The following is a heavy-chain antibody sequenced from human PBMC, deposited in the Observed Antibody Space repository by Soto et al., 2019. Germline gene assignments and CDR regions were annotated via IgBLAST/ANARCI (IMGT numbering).Heavy chain of an antibody. CDR3: ARAVPATAIPYFDY. CDR1: GFTFSSYW. V-gene: IGHV3-74*01. CDR2: INSDGSST. D-gene: IGHD2-2*02. J-gene: IGHJ4*02. Sequence: GVSLRLSCAASGFTFSSYWMHWVRQAPGKGLVWVSRINSDGSSTSYADSVKGRFTISRDNAKNTLYLQMNSLRAEDTAVYYCARAVPATAIPYFDYWGQGTLVTVSS.